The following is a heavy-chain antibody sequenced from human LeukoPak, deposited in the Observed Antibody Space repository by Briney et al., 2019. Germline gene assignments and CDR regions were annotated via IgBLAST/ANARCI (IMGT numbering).Heavy chain of an antibody. J-gene: IGHJ3*02. CDR3: TRLSDTEGSSTSYRASDI. CDR2: IKQDGSDT. D-gene: IGHD2-2*01. Sequence: GGSLRLSCAASGFKLTTHWMSWVRQAPGKGLEWVANIKQDGSDTHYVESVKGRFTISRDNAKNSLYLQMNRLRAEDTAVYCCTRLSDTEGSSTSYRASDIWGQGTMVTVAS. CDR1: GFKLTTHW. V-gene: IGHV3-7*01.